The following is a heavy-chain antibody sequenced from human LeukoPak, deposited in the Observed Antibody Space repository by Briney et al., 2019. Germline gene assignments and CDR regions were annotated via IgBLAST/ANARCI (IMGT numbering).Heavy chain of an antibody. CDR1: GFTFSRSA. Sequence: GGSLRLSCAASGFTFSRSAMHWVRQASGKGREWVGRIRSKANTYQTAYAASVKGRFIISRDDSKNTAYQQMNSLKTENTAVYYWTTLTCGSGVQNTYDMDVWGQGTTVSVSS. CDR2: IRSKANTYQT. CDR3: TTLTCGSGVQNTYDMDV. J-gene: IGHJ6*02. V-gene: IGHV3-73*01. D-gene: IGHD3-10*01.